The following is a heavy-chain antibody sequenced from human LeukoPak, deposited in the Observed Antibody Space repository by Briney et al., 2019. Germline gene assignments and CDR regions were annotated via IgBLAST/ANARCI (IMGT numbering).Heavy chain of an antibody. CDR3: ARDMSGFDY. Sequence: SETLSLTCTVSGCSISSFYWSWIRQPAGKGLEWIGRISTSGTTNYNPSLKSRVTMSVDTSKNQFSLKLNSVTAADTGVYYCARDMSGFDYWGQGTLVTVSS. V-gene: IGHV4-4*07. CDR1: GCSISSFY. J-gene: IGHJ4*02. CDR2: ISTSGTT.